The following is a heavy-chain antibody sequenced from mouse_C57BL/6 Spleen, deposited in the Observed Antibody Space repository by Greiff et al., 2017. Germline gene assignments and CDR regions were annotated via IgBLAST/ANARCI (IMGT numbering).Heavy chain of an antibody. J-gene: IGHJ4*01. V-gene: IGHV1-55*01. D-gene: IGHD1-1*01. CDR1: GYTFTSYW. Sequence: QVQLQQPGAELVKPGASVKMSCKASGYTFTSYWITWVKQRPGQGLEWIGDIYPGSGSTNYNEKFKSKATLTVDTSSSTAYMQLSSLTSEDSAVYYCARREGLLKDAMDYWGQGTSVTVSS. CDR3: ARREGLLKDAMDY. CDR2: IYPGSGST.